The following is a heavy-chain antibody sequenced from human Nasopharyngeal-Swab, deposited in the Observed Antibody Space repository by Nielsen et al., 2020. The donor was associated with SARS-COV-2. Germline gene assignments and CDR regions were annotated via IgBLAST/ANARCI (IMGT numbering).Heavy chain of an antibody. J-gene: IGHJ2*01. CDR2: ISGSGGST. D-gene: IGHD6-13*01. CDR1: GFTFSSYA. V-gene: IGHV3-23*01. Sequence: GESLKISCAASGFTFSSYAMSWVRQAPGKGLEWVSAISGSGGSTYYADSVKGRFPISRDNSKNTLYLQMNSLRAEDTAVYYCAKDGREQQLVPDFWYFDLWGRGTRVTVSS. CDR3: AKDGREQQLVPDFWYFDL.